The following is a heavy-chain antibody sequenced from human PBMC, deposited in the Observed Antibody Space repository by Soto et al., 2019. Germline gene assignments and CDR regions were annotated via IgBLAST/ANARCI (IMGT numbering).Heavy chain of an antibody. CDR1: GESGRRGVYY. CDR2: IYYSGST. D-gene: IGHD6-13*01. J-gene: IGHJ4*02. Sequence: HSGTLALSSTVSGESGRRGVYYWSWIRTPPGKGLEWIGCIYYSGSTYYNPSLKSRVTISVDTSKNQFSLKLSSVTAADTAVYYCARRQSSSWYPNPYFDYWGKGTLVTVSS. V-gene: IGHV4-61*08. CDR3: ARRQSSSWYPNPYFDY.